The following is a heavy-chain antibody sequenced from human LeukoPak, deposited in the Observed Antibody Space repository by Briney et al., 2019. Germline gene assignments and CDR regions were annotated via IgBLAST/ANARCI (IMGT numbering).Heavy chain of an antibody. CDR2: INHSGST. Sequence: SETLSLTCAVYGGSFSGYYWSWIRQPPGKGLEWIGEINHSGSTNYNPSLKSRVTISVDKSKNQFSLKLSSVTAADTAVYYCARGSGKDSPLFYWGQGTLVTVSS. CDR3: ARGSGKDSPLFY. V-gene: IGHV4-34*01. D-gene: IGHD2-15*01. J-gene: IGHJ4*02. CDR1: GGSFSGYY.